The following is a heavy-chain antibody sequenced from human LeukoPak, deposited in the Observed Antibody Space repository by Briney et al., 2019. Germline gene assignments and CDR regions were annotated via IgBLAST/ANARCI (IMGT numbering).Heavy chain of an antibody. D-gene: IGHD6-6*01. CDR2: INGRGDDT. CDR3: VRGLVGIIHYAMDV. V-gene: IGHV3-23*01. Sequence: GGSLRLSCAASGFTFSSHAMGWVRQAPGKGLEWVSSINGRGDDTYYADSVKGRFTISRDNSKNTLFLQMNSLRAEDTAVYYCVRGLVGIIHYAMDVWGQGTTVTVSS. J-gene: IGHJ6*02. CDR1: GFTFSSHA.